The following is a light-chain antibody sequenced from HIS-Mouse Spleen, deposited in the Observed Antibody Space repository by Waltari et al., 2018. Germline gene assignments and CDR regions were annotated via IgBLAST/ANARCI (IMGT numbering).Light chain of an antibody. CDR3: CSYAGSYTGV. CDR2: DVS. CDR1: SSDVGGYNY. J-gene: IGLJ1*01. V-gene: IGLV2-11*01. Sequence: QSALTHPRPVSGSPGQSATISCTGTSSDVGGYNYVPWYQQHPGKAPKLMIYDVSKRPSGVPDRFSGSKSGNTASLTISGLQAEDEADYYCCSYAGSYTGVFGTGTKVTVL.